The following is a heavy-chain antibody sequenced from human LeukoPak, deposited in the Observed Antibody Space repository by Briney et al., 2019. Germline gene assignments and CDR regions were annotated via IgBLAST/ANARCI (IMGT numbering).Heavy chain of an antibody. CDR3: ARDPLYAGTTRAIGPFDY. V-gene: IGHV4-4*07. Sequence: SETLSLTCAVYGGSFSSYYWSWIRQPAGKGLEWIGRIYTSGSTNYNPSLKSRVTMSVDTSKNQFSLKLSSVTAADTAVYYCARDPLYAGTTRAIGPFDYWGQGTLVTVSS. CDR2: IYTSGST. D-gene: IGHD1-1*01. CDR1: GGSFSSYY. J-gene: IGHJ4*02.